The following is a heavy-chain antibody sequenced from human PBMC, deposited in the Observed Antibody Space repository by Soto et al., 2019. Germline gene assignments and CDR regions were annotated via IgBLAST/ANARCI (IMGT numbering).Heavy chain of an antibody. V-gene: IGHV1-24*01. CDR2: FDPEDGET. D-gene: IGHD6-13*01. Sequence: ASVKVSCKVSGYTLTELSMHWVRQAPGKGLEWMGGFDPEDGETIYAQKFQGRVTMTEDTSTDTAYMELSSLRSEDTAVYYCATRKIYSSSWAFDYWGQETLVTVSS. CDR3: ATRKIYSSSWAFDY. J-gene: IGHJ4*02. CDR1: GYTLTELS.